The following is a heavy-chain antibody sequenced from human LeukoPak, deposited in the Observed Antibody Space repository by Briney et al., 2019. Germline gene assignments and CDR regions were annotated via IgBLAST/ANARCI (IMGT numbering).Heavy chain of an antibody. D-gene: IGHD5-18*01. CDR3: ARGKRGYSYGSGVYYGMDV. Sequence: SETLSLTCTVSGGSISSYYWSWIRQPAGKGLEWIGRIYTSGSTNYNPSLKSRVTISVDTSKNQFSLKLSSVTAADTAVYYCARGKRGYSYGSGVYYGMDVWGQGTTVTVSS. CDR2: IYTSGST. V-gene: IGHV4-4*07. J-gene: IGHJ6*02. CDR1: GGSISSYY.